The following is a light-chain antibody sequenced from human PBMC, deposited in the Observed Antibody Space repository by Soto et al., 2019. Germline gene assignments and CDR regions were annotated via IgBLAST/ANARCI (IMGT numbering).Light chain of an antibody. CDR3: MQRIEFPIT. V-gene: IGKV2-40*01. Sequence: EIVLTRSPGTLSLSPGERATLSCRASQSLTSSYLAWYLQRPGQSPQLLIYTLSSRASGVPDRFSGSGARTDFTLKISRVEAEDVGVYYCMQRIEFPITFGQGTRLEIK. J-gene: IGKJ5*01. CDR1: QSLTSSY. CDR2: TLS.